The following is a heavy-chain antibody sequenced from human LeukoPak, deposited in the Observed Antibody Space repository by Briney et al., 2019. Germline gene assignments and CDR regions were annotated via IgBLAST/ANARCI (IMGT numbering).Heavy chain of an antibody. Sequence: PSETLSLTCAVYGGSFSGYYWSWIRQPPGKGLEWIGEINHSGSTNYNPSLKSRVTISVNTSKNHFSLKLSSVTAADTAVYYCARDQKSPFDYWGQGTLVTVSS. CDR3: ARDQKSPFDY. CDR1: GGSFSGYY. CDR2: INHSGST. J-gene: IGHJ4*02. V-gene: IGHV4-34*01.